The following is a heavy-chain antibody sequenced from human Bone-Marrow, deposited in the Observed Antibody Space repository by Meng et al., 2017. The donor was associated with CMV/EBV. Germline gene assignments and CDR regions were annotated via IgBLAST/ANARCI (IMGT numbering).Heavy chain of an antibody. J-gene: IGHJ3*02. CDR3: AAWGTGVWNDQYNGPRFDAFDI. D-gene: IGHD1-1*01. V-gene: IGHV1-69*05. CDR2: IIPIFGTA. CDR1: GGTFSSYA. Sequence: SVKVSCKASGGTFSSYAISWVRQAPGQGLEWMGGIIPIFGTANYAQKFQGRVTINTDESTTTAYMELSSLRSEDTAVYYCAAWGTGVWNDQYNGPRFDAFDIWGQGTTVTVSS.